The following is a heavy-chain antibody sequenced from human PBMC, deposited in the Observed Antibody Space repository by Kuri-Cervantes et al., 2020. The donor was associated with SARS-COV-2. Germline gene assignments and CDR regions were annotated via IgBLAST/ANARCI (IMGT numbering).Heavy chain of an antibody. CDR2: INHSGST. V-gene: IGHV4-34*01. CDR1: GGSFSGYY. J-gene: IGHJ3*02. D-gene: IGHD3-16*01. Sequence: SQTLSLTCAVYGGSFSGYYWSWIRQPPGKGLEWIGEINHSGSTNYNPSLKSQVTISVDTSKNQFSLKLSSVTAADTAVYYCARGPRIWVLDAFDIWGQGTMVTVSS. CDR3: ARGPRIWVLDAFDI.